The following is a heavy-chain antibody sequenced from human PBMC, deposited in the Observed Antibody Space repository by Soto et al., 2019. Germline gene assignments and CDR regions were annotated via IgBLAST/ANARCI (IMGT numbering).Heavy chain of an antibody. CDR2: ISGSGGSA. CDR3: VREGSGWNSRGSFDF. D-gene: IGHD6-19*01. Sequence: EVQLVETGGGLIQPGGSLRLSCAASGFSVSSKYMSWVRQAPGKGLEWVSVISGSGGSAYYADSVQGRFTISRDNSKNTLYMQMNSLRDEDTAIYYCVREGSGWNSRGSFDFWGRGTMVTVTS. J-gene: IGHJ3*01. V-gene: IGHV3-53*02. CDR1: GFSVSSKY.